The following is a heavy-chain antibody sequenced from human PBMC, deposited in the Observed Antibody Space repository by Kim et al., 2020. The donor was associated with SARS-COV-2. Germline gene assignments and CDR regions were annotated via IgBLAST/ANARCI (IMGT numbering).Heavy chain of an antibody. D-gene: IGHD1-26*01. J-gene: IGHJ6*02. V-gene: IGHV3-53*04. Sequence: YAGCVNGRYTIYRHNSKNTLYLQRNSRRGEDTAVYYCARDRVGATPGMDGWGQGTTVTVSS. CDR3: ARDRVGATPGMDG.